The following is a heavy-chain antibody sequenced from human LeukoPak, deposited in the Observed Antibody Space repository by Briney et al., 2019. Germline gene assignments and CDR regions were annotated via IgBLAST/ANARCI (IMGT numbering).Heavy chain of an antibody. D-gene: IGHD6-13*01. CDR3: DAADF. V-gene: IGHV3-23*01. CDR2: ISDSGGRT. CDR1: GFLFASFA. Sequence: GGSLRLSCAASGFLFASFAMGWVRQPPGKGLEWVSTISDSGGRTHYADSVQGRFTIFRDNSKNTLYLQINNLRAVDTAIYYCDAADFWGQGTLVTVSS. J-gene: IGHJ4*02.